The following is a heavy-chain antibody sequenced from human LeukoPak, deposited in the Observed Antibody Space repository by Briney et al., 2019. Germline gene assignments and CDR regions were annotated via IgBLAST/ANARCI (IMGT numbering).Heavy chain of an antibody. CDR1: GYTLTELS. CDR3: ATSDSGSYYRFDY. Sequence: ASVKVSRKVSGYTLTELSMHWVRQAPGKGLEWMGGFDPEDGETIYAQKFQGRVTMTEDTSTDTAYMELSSLRSEDTAVYYCATSDSGSYYRFDYWGQGTLVTVSS. J-gene: IGHJ4*02. D-gene: IGHD1-26*01. V-gene: IGHV1-24*01. CDR2: FDPEDGET.